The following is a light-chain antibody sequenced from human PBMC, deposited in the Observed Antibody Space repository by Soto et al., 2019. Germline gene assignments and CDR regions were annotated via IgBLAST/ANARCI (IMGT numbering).Light chain of an antibody. CDR3: QSYEGIVSGYV. CDR1: SSNIGAGYD. CDR2: GNK. V-gene: IGLV1-40*01. Sequence: QSVLTQPPSVSGAPGQRVTISCTGSSSNIGAGYDVHWYQQLPGTAPKLLIFGNKNRPSGVPDRFSASESGTSASLAITGLQAEDEADYYCQSYEGIVSGYVLGNRTKGTVL. J-gene: IGLJ1*01.